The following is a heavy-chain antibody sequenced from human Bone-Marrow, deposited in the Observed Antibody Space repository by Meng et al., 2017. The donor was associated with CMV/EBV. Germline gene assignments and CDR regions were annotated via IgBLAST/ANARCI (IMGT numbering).Heavy chain of an antibody. Sequence: GGSLRLSCAASGFTLGSYWMSWVRQAPGKGLAWVANIWHDGSEKYYVDSVKGRFNISRDNAKNTLYLQMNSLRAEETAVYYCARGNDIWAGSTYFPLDYYGMDDWGQGTPVTVSS. CDR3: ARGNDIWAGSTYFPLDYYGMDD. CDR1: GFTLGSYW. V-gene: IGHV3-7*01. CDR2: IWHDGSEK. D-gene: IGHD3-9*01. J-gene: IGHJ6*02.